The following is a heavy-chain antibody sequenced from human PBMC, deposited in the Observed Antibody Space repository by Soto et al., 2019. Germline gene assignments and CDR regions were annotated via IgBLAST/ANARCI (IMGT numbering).Heavy chain of an antibody. CDR2: IIPIFGTA. Sequence: ASVKVFCKASGGTFSSYAISWVRQAPGQGLEWMGGIIPIFGTANYAQKFQGRVTITADESTSTAYMELSSLRSEDTAVYYCARDQGGYSYGIPLDYWGQGTLVTVSS. V-gene: IGHV1-69*13. CDR1: GGTFSSYA. CDR3: ARDQGGYSYGIPLDY. J-gene: IGHJ4*02. D-gene: IGHD5-18*01.